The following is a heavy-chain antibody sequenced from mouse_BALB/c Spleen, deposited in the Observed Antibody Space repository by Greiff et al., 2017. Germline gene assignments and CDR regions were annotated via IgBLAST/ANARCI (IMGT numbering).Heavy chain of an antibody. Sequence: QVQLQQSGAELVRPGASVKISCKAFGYTFTNHHINWVKQRPGQGLDWIGYINPSTGYTEYNQKFKDKATLTADKSSSTAYMQLSSLTSEDSAVYYCARDGNYDYAMDYWGQGTSVTVSS. J-gene: IGHJ4*01. V-gene: IGHV1-4*01. CDR1: GYTFTNHH. CDR3: ARDGNYDYAMDY. D-gene: IGHD2-1*01. CDR2: INPSTGYT.